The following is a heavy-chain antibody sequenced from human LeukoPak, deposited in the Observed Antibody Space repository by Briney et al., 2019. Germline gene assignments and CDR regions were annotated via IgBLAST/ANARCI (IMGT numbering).Heavy chain of an antibody. CDR3: TRGGVYDGSGYYPFDY. CDR2: IQYDESNK. D-gene: IGHD3-22*01. CDR1: GFIFSKYG. J-gene: IGHJ4*02. V-gene: IGHV3-30*02. Sequence: GGSLRLSCVASGFIFSKYGMHWVRQAPGRGLEWVAFIQYDESNKYYADSIKGRFTLPRDNSKNTLYLQMNSLRPEDTAVYYCTRGGVYDGSGYYPFDYWGQGTLVTVSS.